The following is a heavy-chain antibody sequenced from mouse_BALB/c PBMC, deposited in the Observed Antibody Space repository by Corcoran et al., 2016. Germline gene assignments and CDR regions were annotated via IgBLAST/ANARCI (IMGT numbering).Heavy chain of an antibody. CDR1: GYSFTGYY. Sequence: EVQLQQSGPELVKPGASVKISCKASGYSFTGYYMHWVKQSHVKSLEWIGRINPYNGATSYNQNFKDKASLTVDKSSSTAYMELHSLTSEDSAVYYCAIRGITTMGAMDYWGQGTSVTVSS. CDR2: INPYNGAT. V-gene: IGHV1-26*01. CDR3: AIRGITTMGAMDY. J-gene: IGHJ4*01. D-gene: IGHD2-4*01.